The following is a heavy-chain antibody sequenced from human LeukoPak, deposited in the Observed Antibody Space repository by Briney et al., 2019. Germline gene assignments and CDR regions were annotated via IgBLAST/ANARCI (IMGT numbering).Heavy chain of an antibody. Sequence: GRSLRLSCAASGFTFSSYAMHWVRQAPGKGLEWVAVISYDGSNKYYADSVKGRFTISRDNSKNMLYLQMNSLRAEDTAVYYCASIVGADPFDYWGQGTLVTVSS. J-gene: IGHJ4*02. CDR1: GFTFSSYA. V-gene: IGHV3-30-3*01. CDR2: ISYDGSNK. CDR3: ASIVGADPFDY. D-gene: IGHD1-26*01.